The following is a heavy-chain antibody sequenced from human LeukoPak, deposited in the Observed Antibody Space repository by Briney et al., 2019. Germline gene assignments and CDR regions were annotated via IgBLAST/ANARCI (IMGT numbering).Heavy chain of an antibody. CDR3: ARLEDMDV. V-gene: IGHV1-8*03. CDR2: MNPNSGNT. CDR1: GYTFTGYY. J-gene: IGHJ6*03. Sequence: ASVKVSCKASGYTFTGYYMHWVRQAPGQGLEWMGWMNPNSGNTGHAQKFQGRVTITRNTSISTAYMELSSLRSEDTAVYYCARLEDMDVWGKGTTVTVSS.